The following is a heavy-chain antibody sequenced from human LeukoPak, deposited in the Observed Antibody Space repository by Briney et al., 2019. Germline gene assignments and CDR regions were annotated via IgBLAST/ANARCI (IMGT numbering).Heavy chain of an antibody. CDR3: ARLWGRCSSTSCGDY. CDR2: IYPGDSDT. D-gene: IGHD2-2*01. CDR1: GYSFTSYW. V-gene: IGHV5-51*01. J-gene: IGHJ4*02. Sequence: PGESLKISCKGSGYSFTSYWIGWVRQMPGKGLEWMGIIYPGDSDTRYSPSFQGQVTISADKSISTAYLQWSSLKASDTAMYYCARLWGRCSSTSCGDYWGQGTLVTVSS.